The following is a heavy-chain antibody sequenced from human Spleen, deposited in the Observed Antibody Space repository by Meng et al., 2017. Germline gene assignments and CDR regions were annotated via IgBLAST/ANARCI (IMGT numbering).Heavy chain of an antibody. D-gene: IGHD2-2*01. CDR2: ISSSGSTI. CDR1: GFTFSSYE. J-gene: IGHJ4*02. CDR3: ARGESDIVVVPANNDY. Sequence: GESLKISCAASGFTFSSYEMNLVRQAPGKGLEWVSYISSSGSTIYYADSVKGRFTIYRDNAKNSLYLQMNSLRAEDTAVYYCARGESDIVVVPANNDYWGQGTLVTVSS. V-gene: IGHV3-48*03.